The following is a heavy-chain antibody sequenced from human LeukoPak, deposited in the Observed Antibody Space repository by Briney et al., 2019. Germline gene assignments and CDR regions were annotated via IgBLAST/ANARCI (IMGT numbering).Heavy chain of an antibody. D-gene: IGHD5-18*01. CDR2: IIPIFGTA. CDR3: ASGEYSYGSTSYYFDY. J-gene: IGHJ4*02. CDR1: GGTFSSYA. Sequence: ASVKVSCKASGGTFSSYAISWVRQAPGQGLEWMGRIIPIFGTANYAQKFQGRVTITTDEPTSTAYMELSSLRSEDTAVYYCASGEYSYGSTSYYFDYWGQGTLVTVSS. V-gene: IGHV1-69*05.